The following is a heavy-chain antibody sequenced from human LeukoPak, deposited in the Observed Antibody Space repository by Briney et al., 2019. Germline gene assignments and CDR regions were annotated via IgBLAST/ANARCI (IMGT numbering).Heavy chain of an antibody. CDR2: INHSGST. CDR3: ARLLYYYGSGSYYGIQGYYYYYMDV. CDR1: GGSFSGYY. J-gene: IGHJ6*03. D-gene: IGHD3-10*01. V-gene: IGHV4-34*01. Sequence: SETLSLTCAVYGGSFSGYYWSWIRQPPGKGLEWIGEINHSGSTNYNPSLKSRVTISVDTSKNQFSLKLSSVTAADTAVYYCARLLYYYGSGSYYGIQGYYYYYMDVWGRGTTVTISS.